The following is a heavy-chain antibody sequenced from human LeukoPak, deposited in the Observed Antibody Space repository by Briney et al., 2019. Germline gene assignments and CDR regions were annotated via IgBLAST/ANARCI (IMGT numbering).Heavy chain of an antibody. J-gene: IGHJ6*02. Sequence: GGSLRLSCAASGFSFPTYWMSLVRQAPGKGLEWVANIKQDGSEKYFVDSVKGRFTISRDNAKDSLYLQMNSLRDEDTALYYCARISQTTYGWDVWGQGTTVTVSS. CDR1: GFSFPTYW. V-gene: IGHV3-7*01. CDR2: IKQDGSEK. CDR3: ARISQTTYGWDV. D-gene: IGHD1-14*01.